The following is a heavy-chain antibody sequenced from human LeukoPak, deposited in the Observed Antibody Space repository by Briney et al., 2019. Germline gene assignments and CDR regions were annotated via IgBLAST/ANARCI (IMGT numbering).Heavy chain of an antibody. J-gene: IGHJ4*02. V-gene: IGHV3-7*01. CDR2: IKQDGSEK. CDR3: ARDLYYDFWSGYAAS. CDR1: GFTFSSYW. D-gene: IGHD3-3*01. Sequence: GGSLRLSCAASGFTFSSYWMSWVRQAPGKGLEWVANIKQDGSEKYYVDSVKGRFTISRDNAKNSLYLQMNSLRAEDTAVYYCARDLYYDFWSGYAASWGQGTLVTVSS.